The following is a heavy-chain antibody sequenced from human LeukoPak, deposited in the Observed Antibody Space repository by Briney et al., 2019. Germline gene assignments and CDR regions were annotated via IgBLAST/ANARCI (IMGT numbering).Heavy chain of an antibody. V-gene: IGHV3-23*01. CDR1: GFTFSSYG. CDR2: ISGSAGST. CDR3: AKMTGYSSGWPFDY. D-gene: IGHD6-19*01. J-gene: IGHJ4*02. Sequence: PGRSLRLSCAASGFTFSSYGMHWVRQAPGKGLEWVSGISGSAGSTYYADSVKGRFTISRDNSKNTLYLQLNSLRAEDTAVYYCAKMTGYSSGWPFDYWGQGTLVTVSS.